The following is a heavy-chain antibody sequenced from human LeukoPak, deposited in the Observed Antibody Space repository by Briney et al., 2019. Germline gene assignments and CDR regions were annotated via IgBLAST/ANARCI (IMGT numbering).Heavy chain of an antibody. J-gene: IGHJ4*02. CDR3: ASNDYGDYGGVGPLDY. V-gene: IGHV1-46*01. CDR1: GYTFTSYY. Sequence: GASVKVPCKASGYTFTSYYMHWVRQAPGQGLEWMGIINPSGGSTSYAQKFQGRVTMTRDMSTSTVYMELSSLRSEDTAVYYCASNDYGDYGGVGPLDYWGQGTLVTISS. CDR2: INPSGGST. D-gene: IGHD4-17*01.